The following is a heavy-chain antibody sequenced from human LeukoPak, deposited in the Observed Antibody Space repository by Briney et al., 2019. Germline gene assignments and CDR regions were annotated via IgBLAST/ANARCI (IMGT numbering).Heavy chain of an antibody. J-gene: IGHJ4*02. V-gene: IGHV4-39*01. CDR1: GGSISSSSYY. D-gene: IGHD2-15*01. CDR2: IYYSGST. Sequence: SETLSLTCTVSGGSISSSSYYWGWIRQPPGKGLEWIGSIYYSGSTYYNPSLKSRVTISVDTSKNQFSLKLSSVTAADTAVYYCARKVAAHYFDYWGREPWSPSPQ. CDR3: ARKVAAHYFDY.